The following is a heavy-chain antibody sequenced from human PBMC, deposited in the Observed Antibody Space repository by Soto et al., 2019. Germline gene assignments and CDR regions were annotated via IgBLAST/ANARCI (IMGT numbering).Heavy chain of an antibody. J-gene: IGHJ3*01. CDR2: ITWNSSSV. D-gene: IGHD5-12*01. Sequence: GGSLRLSCVASGFTFDDYGLHWVRQTPEKGLEWVSSITWNSSSVFYADSVKGRFTISRDNAKNSLYLQMNGLRVEDTALYYCAKDNRGYDNDAFNLWGQGTMVTVSS. CDR1: GFTFDDYG. V-gene: IGHV3-9*01. CDR3: AKDNRGYDNDAFNL.